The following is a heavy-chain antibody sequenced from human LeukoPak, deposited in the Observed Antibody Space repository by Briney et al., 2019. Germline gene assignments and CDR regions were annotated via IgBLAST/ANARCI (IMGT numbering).Heavy chain of an antibody. V-gene: IGHV4-4*09. CDR2: IYTSGGT. D-gene: IGHD2-2*01. J-gene: IGHJ4*02. CDR3: ARQRRTDCSSTSCYVVGGFDY. CDR1: GGSISSYY. Sequence: SETLSLTCTVSGGSISSYYWSWIRQPPGKGLEWIGYIYTSGGTNYNPSLKSRVTISVDTSKNQFSLKLSSVTAADTAVYYCARQRRTDCSSTSCYVVGGFDYWGQGTLVTVSS.